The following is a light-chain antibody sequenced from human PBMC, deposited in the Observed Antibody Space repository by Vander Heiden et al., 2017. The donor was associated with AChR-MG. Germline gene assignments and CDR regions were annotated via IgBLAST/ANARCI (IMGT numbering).Light chain of an antibody. CDR2: DDS. CDR1: NIGSKS. CDR3: HVWDRTTDHPV. Sequence: SYVLIQPPSVSVAPGETARMTCGGTNIGSKSVHWYQQRPGQAPVLVVHDDSDRPSGIPERFSGSNSGNTATLTISRVEAEDEADYYCHVWDRTTDHPVFGGGTKLTVL. J-gene: IGLJ3*02. V-gene: IGLV3-21*02.